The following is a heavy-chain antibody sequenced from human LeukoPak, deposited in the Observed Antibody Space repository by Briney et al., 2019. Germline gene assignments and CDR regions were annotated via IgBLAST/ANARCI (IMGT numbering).Heavy chain of an antibody. CDR3: ARGSGWYRPIDY. V-gene: IGHV3-66*02. D-gene: IGHD6-19*01. J-gene: IGHJ4*02. CDR1: GFTVSSNY. Sequence: HPGGSLRLSCAASGFTVSSNYMTWVRQAPGKGLEWVSVIYSGGSTYYADSVKGRFTISRDNSKNTVYLQMNSLRAEDTAVYYCARGSGWYRPIDYWGQGTLVTVSS. CDR2: IYSGGST.